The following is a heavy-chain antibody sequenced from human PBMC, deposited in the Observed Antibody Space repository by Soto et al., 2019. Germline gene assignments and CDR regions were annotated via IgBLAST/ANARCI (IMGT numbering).Heavy chain of an antibody. V-gene: IGHV4-59*01. CDR3: AQTTGWPGFDY. J-gene: IGHJ4*02. Sequence: QVHLQESGPGLVKPSETMSLTCTASGASIRNFYWNWVRQFPGKGLEWIGHIYNGERTNYNPSLKSRGTIPVDTPKNQFSLKLSSVTVANTAVYYCAQTTGWPGFDYWGQGTLVAVSS. CDR1: GASIRNFY. CDR2: IYNGERT. D-gene: IGHD6-19*01.